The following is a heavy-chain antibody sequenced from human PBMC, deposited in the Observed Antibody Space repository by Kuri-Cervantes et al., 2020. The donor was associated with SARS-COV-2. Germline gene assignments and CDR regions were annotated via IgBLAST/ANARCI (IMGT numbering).Heavy chain of an antibody. CDR1: GASISSVYYY. J-gene: IGHJ5*02. Sequence: SETLSLTCTVSGASISSVYYYWNWIRQSPGKGLEWVGYIYYSGSTHYSPSLESRVTISIDTSKNQFSLKLSSVTAADTAVYYCARAGSVNNWFDPWGQGTLVTVSS. CDR2: IYYSGST. D-gene: IGHD6-25*01. V-gene: IGHV4-30-4*08. CDR3: ARAGSVNNWFDP.